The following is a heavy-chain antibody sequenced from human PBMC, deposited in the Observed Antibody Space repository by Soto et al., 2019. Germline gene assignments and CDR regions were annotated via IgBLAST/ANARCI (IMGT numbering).Heavy chain of an antibody. CDR2: ISFNATNG. CDR3: ARDRGRQYCTGGLCFLGFDH. D-gene: IGHD2-8*02. J-gene: IGHJ4*02. CDR1: GFTLINSA. V-gene: IGHV3-30*14. Sequence: PRRSVTLSRVSCGFTLINSAVHGVCEDRGNGVDRISVISFNATNGFFAHSVKGRFSISIDNSANRLYLQMTNLSPEDTAIYYCARDRGRQYCTGGLCFLGFDHWGQGSPVTIS.